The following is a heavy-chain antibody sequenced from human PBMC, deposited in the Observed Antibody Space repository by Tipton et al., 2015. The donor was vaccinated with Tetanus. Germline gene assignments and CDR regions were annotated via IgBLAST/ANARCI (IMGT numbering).Heavy chain of an antibody. D-gene: IGHD3/OR15-3a*01. CDR2: IQRDGGQK. V-gene: IGHV3-7*01. J-gene: IGHJ6*03. CDR1: GFSFSNHW. Sequence: SLRLSCTGSGFSFSNHWMSWVRRAPGKGLEWVANIQRDGGQKYYADSVKGRFTISRDYADNSLYLQLTSLRVEDTAVYYCARDRGEDWTNFYYMDVWGKGPRSPSP. CDR3: ARDRGEDWTNFYYMDV.